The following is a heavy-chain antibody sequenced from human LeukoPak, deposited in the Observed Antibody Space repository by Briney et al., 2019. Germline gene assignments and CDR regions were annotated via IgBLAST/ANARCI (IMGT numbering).Heavy chain of an antibody. V-gene: IGHV4-4*09. D-gene: IGHD5/OR15-5a*01. J-gene: IGHJ4*02. Sequence: SETLSLICCVSGGFISSSSWSWFLRPPRKQLQWIGYIQTIGLTNHNHSLIGRVRMSADTSKTQLSMKLTSVNTADTAVYYCARRMGVSGLRGHYYFDFWGLGTLVTVSS. CDR3: ARRMGVSGLRGHYYFDF. CDR1: GGFISSSS. CDR2: IQTIGLT.